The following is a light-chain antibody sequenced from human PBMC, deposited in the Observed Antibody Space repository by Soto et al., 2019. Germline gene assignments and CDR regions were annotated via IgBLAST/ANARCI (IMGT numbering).Light chain of an antibody. CDR2: KAS. V-gene: IGKV1-5*03. CDR1: QNINSW. J-gene: IGKJ1*01. Sequence: DMHMTQSPSTLSASVGDRVTITCRASQNINSWLAWYQQKPGQAPKLLIYKASSLESGVPSRFSGSGSGTEFTLTISSLQPDDFATYSCQQYSTYQRTFGQGTRVEIK. CDR3: QQYSTYQRT.